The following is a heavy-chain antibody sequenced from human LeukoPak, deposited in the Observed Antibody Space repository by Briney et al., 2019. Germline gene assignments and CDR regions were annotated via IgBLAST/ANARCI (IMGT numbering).Heavy chain of an antibody. V-gene: IGHV3-23*01. CDR3: GIRDTSVYYVF. J-gene: IGHJ4*02. Sequence: QPGGSLRLFCTRSGFTLRTYPFSWVRQAPGKGLEWVSATGSNGVTYYADSVNGRFTISRDNSKNALYLQMNGLRADDTAVYYCGIRDTSVYYVFWGQGTLVTVSS. D-gene: IGHD3-22*01. CDR1: GFTLRTYP. CDR2: TGSNGVT.